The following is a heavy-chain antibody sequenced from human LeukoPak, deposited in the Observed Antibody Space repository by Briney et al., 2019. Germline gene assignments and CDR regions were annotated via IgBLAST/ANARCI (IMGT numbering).Heavy chain of an antibody. D-gene: IGHD3-22*01. CDR3: ARRDSSGYYSFFDY. V-gene: IGHV4-34*01. CDR1: GGSFSGYY. Sequence: SETLSLTCAVSGGSFSGYYWSWIRQPPGKGLEWIGEINHSGSTNYNPSLKSRVTISVDRSKNQFSLQLSSVTAADTAMYYCARRDSSGYYSFFDYWGQGTLVTVSS. CDR2: INHSGST. J-gene: IGHJ4*02.